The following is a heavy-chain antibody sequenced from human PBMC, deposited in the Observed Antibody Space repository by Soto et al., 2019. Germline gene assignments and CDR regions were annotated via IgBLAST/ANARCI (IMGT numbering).Heavy chain of an antibody. D-gene: IGHD3-9*01. J-gene: IGHJ4*02. CDR3: ARFFDHYYFDY. Sequence: GESLKISCKGSGYTFRNYWIAWVRQMPGKGLEYMGIIYPGDSDTRYSPSFQGQVTISVDKSISTAYLQWSSLKASDTAMYFCARFFDHYYFDYWGQGTLVTVSS. CDR1: GYTFRNYW. V-gene: IGHV5-51*01. CDR2: IYPGDSDT.